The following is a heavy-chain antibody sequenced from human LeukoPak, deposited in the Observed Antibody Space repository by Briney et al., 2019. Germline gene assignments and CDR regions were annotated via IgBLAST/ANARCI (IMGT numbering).Heavy chain of an antibody. D-gene: IGHD6-13*01. CDR3: TRDFYSSSWD. V-gene: IGHV3-74*01. J-gene: IGHJ1*01. CDR1: GFTFSGYW. CDR2: INSDGSGA. Sequence: AGGSLRLSCAVSGFTFSGYWMNWVRQAPGKGLVWVSRINSDGSGATYADSVKGRFTISRDNAKKMLFLQMNSLRAEDTAVYYCTRDFYSSSWDWGQGTLVTVSS.